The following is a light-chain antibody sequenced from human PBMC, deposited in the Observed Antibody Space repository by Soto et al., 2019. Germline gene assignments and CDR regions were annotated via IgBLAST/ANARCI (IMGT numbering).Light chain of an antibody. Sequence: EIVLTQSPATLSLSPGERATLSCRASQSVSNSLGWYQQKPGQPPRLLIYDASKRVIGIPARFSGSGSGTAFTLSISSLEPEDFAVYYCQQRTDGWTFGQGTKVEVK. CDR2: DAS. J-gene: IGKJ1*01. CDR3: QQRTDGWT. V-gene: IGKV3-11*01. CDR1: QSVSNS.